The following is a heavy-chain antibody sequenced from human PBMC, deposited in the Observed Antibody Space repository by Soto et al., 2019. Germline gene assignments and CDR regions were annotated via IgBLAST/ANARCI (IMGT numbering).Heavy chain of an antibody. D-gene: IGHD3-22*01. V-gene: IGHV3-30-3*01. CDR3: ARDSLFTMIVVVTTYGMDV. CDR2: ISYDGSNK. J-gene: IGHJ6*02. Sequence: PGGSLRLSCAASGFTFSGYAMHWVRQAPGKGLEWVAVISYDGSNKYYADSVKGRFTISRDNSKNTLYLQMNSLRAEDTAVYYCARDSLFTMIVVVTTYGMDVWGQGTTVTVSS. CDR1: GFTFSGYA.